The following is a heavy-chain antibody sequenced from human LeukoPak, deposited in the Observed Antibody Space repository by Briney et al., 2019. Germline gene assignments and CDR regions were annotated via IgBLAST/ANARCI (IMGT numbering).Heavy chain of an antibody. CDR2: MNPNSGNT. V-gene: IGHV1-8*03. D-gene: IGHD3-10*01. CDR1: GYTFTSYD. CDR3: ARGGMVRGVIIDFGP. Sequence: ASVKVSCKASGYTFTSYDINWVRQATRQGLEWMGWMNPNSGNTGYAQKFQGRVTITRNTSISTAYMELSSLRSEDTAVYYCARGGMVRGVIIDFGPWGQGTLVTVSS. J-gene: IGHJ5*02.